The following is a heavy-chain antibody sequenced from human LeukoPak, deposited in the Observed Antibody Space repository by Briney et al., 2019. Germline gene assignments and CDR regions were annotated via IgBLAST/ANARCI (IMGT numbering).Heavy chain of an antibody. Sequence: GGSLRLSCSASGFTFTSYAMHWVRQAPGQRLEWMGWINAGNGNTKYSQKFQGRVTITRDTSASTAHMELSSLRSGDTAVYYCARDRWYNWSDDYYGMDVWGQGATVTVSS. CDR1: GFTFTSYA. D-gene: IGHD1-1*01. J-gene: IGHJ6*02. V-gene: IGHV1-3*01. CDR2: INAGNGNT. CDR3: ARDRWYNWSDDYYGMDV.